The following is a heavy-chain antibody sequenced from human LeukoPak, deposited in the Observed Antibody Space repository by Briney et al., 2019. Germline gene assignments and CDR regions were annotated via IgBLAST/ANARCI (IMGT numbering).Heavy chain of an antibody. CDR3: ARGSRAMTGIHRNWFDP. V-gene: IGHV1-18*01. J-gene: IGHJ5*02. Sequence: ASVKVSCKASGYTFTSYGISWVRQAPGQGLEWMGWISAYNGNTNYAQKFQGRVTMTRNTSISTAYMELSSLRSEDTAVYYCARGSRAMTGIHRNWFDPWGQGTLVTVSS. CDR1: GYTFTSYG. D-gene: IGHD6-13*01. CDR2: ISAYNGNT.